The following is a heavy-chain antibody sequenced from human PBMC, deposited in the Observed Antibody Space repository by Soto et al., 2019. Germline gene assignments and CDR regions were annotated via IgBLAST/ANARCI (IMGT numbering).Heavy chain of an antibody. V-gene: IGHV4-31*03. CDR2: IYDSGTT. CDR1: GGSISSGGFY. Sequence: QVQLQESGPGLVKPSQTLSLTCTVSGGSISSGGFYWNWIRQYPGKGLEWIGYIYDSGTTYYNPSLKSRLTISGDTSKIHISLNLRSVTAADTAVYYCTRGEVRTTFRHWGQGTLVTVSS. CDR3: TRGEVRTTFRH. J-gene: IGHJ4*02. D-gene: IGHD3-10*01.